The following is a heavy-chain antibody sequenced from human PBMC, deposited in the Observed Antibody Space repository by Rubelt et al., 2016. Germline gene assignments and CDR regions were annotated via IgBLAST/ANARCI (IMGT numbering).Heavy chain of an antibody. Sequence: QLQMQESGPGLVKPSETLSLTCTVSGDSITSTSYYWAWIRQPPGKGLEWLGRIYYSGSHSSNPSLKSGITTSVTTSRNEFPRRVSSVTAADTAVYYCARLYSGSYLMDYWGQGALVTVSS. CDR3: ARLYSGSYLMDY. CDR2: IYYSGSH. J-gene: IGHJ4*02. V-gene: IGHV4-39*01. CDR1: GDSITSTSYY. D-gene: IGHD1-26*01.